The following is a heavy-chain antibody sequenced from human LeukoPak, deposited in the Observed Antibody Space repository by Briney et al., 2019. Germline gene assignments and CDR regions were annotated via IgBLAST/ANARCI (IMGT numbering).Heavy chain of an antibody. V-gene: IGHV1-8*01. Sequence: ASVKVSCKASGYTFTSYDSNWVRQATGQGLEWMGWMNPNSGNTGYAQKFQGRVTMTRNTSISTAYMELSSLRSEDTAVYYCARTLLKRGYSGYDYDAFDIWGQGTMVTVSS. CDR2: MNPNSGNT. D-gene: IGHD5-12*01. CDR3: ARTLLKRGYSGYDYDAFDI. J-gene: IGHJ3*02. CDR1: GYTFTSYD.